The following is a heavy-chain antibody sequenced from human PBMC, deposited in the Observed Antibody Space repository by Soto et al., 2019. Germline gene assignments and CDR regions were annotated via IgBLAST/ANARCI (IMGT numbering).Heavy chain of an antibody. CDR3: AKKLGTTGTYYFDS. Sequence: GGSLRLSCAASGFTFSSYAMSWVRQAPGKGLEWVSAITNGGGSTYYADSVKGRFTISRDNSKNTLYLQMSSLRAEDTAVYYCAKKLGTTGTYYFDSWGQGTLVTVSS. V-gene: IGHV3-23*01. CDR1: GFTFSSYA. J-gene: IGHJ4*02. D-gene: IGHD1-1*01. CDR2: ITNGGGST.